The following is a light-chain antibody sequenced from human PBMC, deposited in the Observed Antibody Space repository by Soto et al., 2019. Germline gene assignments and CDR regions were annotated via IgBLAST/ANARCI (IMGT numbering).Light chain of an antibody. V-gene: IGLV4-69*01. CDR2: LNSDGIH. CDR1: SGHSSYT. J-gene: IGLJ2*01. Sequence: VLTQSPSASASLGASVKLTCTLSSGHSSYTIAWHQQQPEKGPRYLMKLNSDGIHSKGDGIPDRFSGSSSGAERYLTITSLQSEDEADYYCQTWGTGIQVFGGGTKLTVL. CDR3: QTWGTGIQV.